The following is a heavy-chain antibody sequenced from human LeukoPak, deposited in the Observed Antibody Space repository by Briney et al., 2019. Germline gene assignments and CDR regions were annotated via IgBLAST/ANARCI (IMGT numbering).Heavy chain of an antibody. CDR1: GGSISSYY. J-gene: IGHJ6*03. CDR3: ARLGYYYYMDV. Sequence: SETLSLTCTVSGGSISSYYWSWIRQPPGKGLEGIGYIYYSGSTNYNPSLKSRVTISVDTSKNQFSLKLSSVTAADTAVYYCARLGYYYYMDVWGKGTTVTVSS. CDR2: IYYSGST. V-gene: IGHV4-59*01.